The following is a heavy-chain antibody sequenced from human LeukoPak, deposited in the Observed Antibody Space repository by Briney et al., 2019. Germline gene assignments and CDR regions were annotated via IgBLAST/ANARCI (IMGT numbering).Heavy chain of an antibody. J-gene: IGHJ4*02. CDR2: IYYSGST. V-gene: IGHV4-30-4*01. CDR1: GGSISSDAYY. CDR3: ARSSGSNDIYGY. D-gene: IGHD1-26*01. Sequence: SETLSLTCTVSGGSISSDAYYWSWIRQPPGKGLEWIGYIYYSGSTYYNPSLKSRVIISFDTSKNQFSLRLSSVTAADTAVYYCARSSGSNDIYGYWGQGTLVTVSS.